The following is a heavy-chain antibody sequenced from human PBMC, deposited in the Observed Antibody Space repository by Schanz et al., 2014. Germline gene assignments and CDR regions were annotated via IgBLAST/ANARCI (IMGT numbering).Heavy chain of an antibody. V-gene: IGHV4-4*07. CDR1: GDSMKSHY. J-gene: IGHJ4*02. D-gene: IGHD3-3*01. CDR2: IFTGGSS. Sequence: QVQLRESGPRLVKPSETLSLNCTVSGDSMKSHYWTWIRQPAGQGLEWVGRIFTGGSSDYNRSFKSRITMSIDTSKKYLSLNLNSFTAADTAFYFCARVSRGGVFDFWGPGILVTVSS. CDR3: ARVSRGGVFDF.